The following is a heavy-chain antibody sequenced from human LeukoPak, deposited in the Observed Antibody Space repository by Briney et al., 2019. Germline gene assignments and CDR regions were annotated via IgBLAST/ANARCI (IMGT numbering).Heavy chain of an antibody. J-gene: IGHJ4*02. CDR1: GFTFSSYW. Sequence: GGSLRLSCAASGFTFSSYWMTWVRQAPGKGLEWVANTKQDGSEKYYVDSVKGRFTISRDNAKNSLYLQMNSLRAEDTAVYYCAAHVGNAGDFGYWGQGTLVAVSS. CDR2: TKQDGSEK. D-gene: IGHD4-23*01. CDR3: AAHVGNAGDFGY. V-gene: IGHV3-7*01.